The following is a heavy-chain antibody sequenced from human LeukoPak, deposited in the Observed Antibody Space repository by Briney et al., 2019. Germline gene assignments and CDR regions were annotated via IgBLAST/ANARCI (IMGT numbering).Heavy chain of an antibody. CDR1: GFTFSSYA. CDR3: AKARPLDIVVVVTAYDS. Sequence: GGSLRLSCAASGFTFSSYATSWVRQAPGKGLEWVSAISASGGSTYYADSVKGRFTISRDNSKNTLYLQMNSLRAEDTAVYYCAKARPLDIVVVVTAYDSWGQGTLVTVSS. D-gene: IGHD2-15*01. CDR2: ISASGGST. J-gene: IGHJ5*01. V-gene: IGHV3-23*01.